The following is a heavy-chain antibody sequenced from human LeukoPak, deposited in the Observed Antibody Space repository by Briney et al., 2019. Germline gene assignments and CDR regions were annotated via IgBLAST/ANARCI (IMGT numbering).Heavy chain of an antibody. J-gene: IGHJ4*02. CDR2: MKYDGSEN. Sequence: PGGSLRLSCAGSGFTFSSYWMSWVRQAPGKGLEWGAKMKYDGSENYYVDSVKGRFTISRDNAKNSLYLQMNSLRAEDTAVYYCARDIEAAGLFLDYWGQGTLVTVSS. CDR1: GFTFSSYW. D-gene: IGHD6-13*01. CDR3: ARDIEAAGLFLDY. V-gene: IGHV3-7*01.